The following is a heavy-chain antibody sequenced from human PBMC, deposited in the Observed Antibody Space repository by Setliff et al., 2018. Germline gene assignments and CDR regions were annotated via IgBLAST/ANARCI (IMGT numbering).Heavy chain of an antibody. J-gene: IGHJ4*02. Sequence: QPGGSLRLSCAASGFTFSTYAMSWVRQAPGKGLEWVSGISGSGAATFDADSVKGRFTISRDNSKKTLYLQMNSLRAEDTAVYYCASYSSGYAYLDHWGQGTLVTYPQ. CDR2: ISGSGAAT. CDR3: ASYSSGYAYLDH. D-gene: IGHD3-22*01. V-gene: IGHV3-23*01. CDR1: GFTFSTYA.